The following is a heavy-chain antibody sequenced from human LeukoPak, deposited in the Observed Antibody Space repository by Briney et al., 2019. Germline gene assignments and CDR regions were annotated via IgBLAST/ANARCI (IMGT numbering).Heavy chain of an antibody. D-gene: IGHD3-3*01. CDR1: KFTFSNYA. J-gene: IGHJ4*02. CDR3: ARSARLMKGVVEVTALDD. V-gene: IGHV3-30*04. Sequence: GGSLRLSCAASKFTFSNYAMNWVRQAPGKGLEWVAVISLDGSNKYYADSVKGRFTIARDNAKNSVYLEMNSLRADDTAVYYCARSARLMKGVVEVTALDDWGQGTLVTVSS. CDR2: ISLDGSNK.